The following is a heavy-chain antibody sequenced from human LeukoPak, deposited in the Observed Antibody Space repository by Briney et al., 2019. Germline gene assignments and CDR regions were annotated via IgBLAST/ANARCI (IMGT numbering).Heavy chain of an antibody. J-gene: IGHJ4*02. CDR1: GGSISSYY. CDR3: ARGRYDFWTGYTRVPADYYFDY. Sequence: SETLSLTCTVSGGSISSYYWSWIRQPPGKGLEWIGYIYYSGSTNYNPSLKSRVTISVDTSKNQFSLKLSSATAADTAVHYCARGRYDFWTGYTRVPADYYFDYWGQGTLVTVSS. V-gene: IGHV4-59*01. CDR2: IYYSGST. D-gene: IGHD3-3*01.